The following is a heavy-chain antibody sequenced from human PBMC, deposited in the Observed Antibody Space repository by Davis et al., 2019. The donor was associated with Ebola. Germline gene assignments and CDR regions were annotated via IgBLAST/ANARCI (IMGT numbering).Heavy chain of an antibody. CDR1: GFTFSTSW. J-gene: IGHJ6*02. CDR2: IKHDGSEK. CDR3: ASGDGRGSSYDMDV. V-gene: IGHV3-7*03. Sequence: GESLKISCAASGFTFSTSWMSWVRQTPGKGLEWVANIKHDGSEKYYVDSVKGRFTISRDNAKNSLFLQMNSLRAEDTALYYCASGDGRGSSYDMDVWGQGTTVTVSS. D-gene: IGHD5-12*01.